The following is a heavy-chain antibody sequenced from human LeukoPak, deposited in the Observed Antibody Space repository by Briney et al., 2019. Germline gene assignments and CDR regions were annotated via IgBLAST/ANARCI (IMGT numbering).Heavy chain of an antibody. CDR2: MNPNSGNT. CDR1: GYTFTSYD. V-gene: IGHV1-8*03. D-gene: IGHD3-3*01. J-gene: IGHJ3*02. Sequence: ASVKVSCKASGYTFTSYDINWVRQATGQGLEWMGWMNPNSGNTGYAQKFQGRVTITTDESTSTAYMELSSLRSEDTAVYYCARGLQYDFRSGHSNAFDIWGQGTMVTVSS. CDR3: ARGLQYDFRSGHSNAFDI.